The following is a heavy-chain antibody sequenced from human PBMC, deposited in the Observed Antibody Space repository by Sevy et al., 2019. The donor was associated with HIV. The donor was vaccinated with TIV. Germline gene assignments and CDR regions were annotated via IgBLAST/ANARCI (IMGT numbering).Heavy chain of an antibody. J-gene: IGHJ5*02. CDR2: MNPKSGNT. CDR1: GYTFSNDD. V-gene: IGHV1-8*01. CDR3: TREAPGSCFDP. Sequence: ASVKVSCKASGYTFSNDDINWVRQATGQGLGWMGWMNPKSGNTGYAQKFQGRVTMTRNTSINTAYMELSSLRADDTAVYYCTREAPGSCFDPWGQGTLVTVSS. D-gene: IGHD3-10*01.